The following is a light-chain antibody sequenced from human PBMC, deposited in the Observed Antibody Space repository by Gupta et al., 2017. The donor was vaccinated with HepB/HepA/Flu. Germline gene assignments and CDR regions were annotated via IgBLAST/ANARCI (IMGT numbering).Light chain of an antibody. V-gene: IGKV1-5*03. CDR1: KSINDW. CDR3: LRYNGYSWT. CDR2: KAS. J-gene: IGKJ1*01. Sequence: DIQMTQSPSTLSASLGDRVTITCRASKSINDWLAWYQQKPGNAPKLLISKASKLEIGVPTRFIGSGSGTEFTLTITSLQPNDSATYFCLRYNGYSWTVGQGTKVETK.